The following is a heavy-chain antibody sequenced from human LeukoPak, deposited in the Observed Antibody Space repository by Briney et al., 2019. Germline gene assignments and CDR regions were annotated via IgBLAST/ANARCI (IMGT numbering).Heavy chain of an antibody. CDR3: ARDQSPPDYYDSSGYHDY. V-gene: IGHV3-30-3*01. Sequence: GGSLRLSCAASGFTFSSYAMHWVRQAPGKGLEWVAVISYDGSNKYYADSVKGRFTISRDNSKNTLYLQMNSLRAEDTAVYYCARDQSPPDYYDSSGYHDYWGQGTLVTVSS. D-gene: IGHD3-22*01. J-gene: IGHJ4*02. CDR1: GFTFSSYA. CDR2: ISYDGSNK.